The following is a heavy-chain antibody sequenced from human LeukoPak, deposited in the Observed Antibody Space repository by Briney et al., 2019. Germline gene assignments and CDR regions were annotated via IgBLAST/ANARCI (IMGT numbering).Heavy chain of an antibody. J-gene: IGHJ3*02. CDR3: ARPEVSDAFDI. CDR2: ISSSGSTI. D-gene: IGHD3-16*02. V-gene: IGHV3-11*04. Sequence: GGSLRLSCAASGFTFSDYYMSWIRQAPGKGLEWVSYISSSGSTIHYADSVKGRFTISRDNAKNSLYLQMNSLRAEDTAVYYCARPEVSDAFDIWGQGTMVTVSS. CDR1: GFTFSDYY.